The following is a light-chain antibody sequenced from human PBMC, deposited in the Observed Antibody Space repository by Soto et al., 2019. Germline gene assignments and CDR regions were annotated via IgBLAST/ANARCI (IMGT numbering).Light chain of an antibody. CDR1: SSDVGGHNY. Sequence: QSVLTQPASVSGSPGQSITISCSGTSSDVGGHNYVSWYQQLPGKAPKLMIYEVTNRPSGVSNRFSGSRSGNTASLTISGLQAEDEADYYCSSYRSGGTAVFGGGTQLTVL. V-gene: IGLV2-14*01. CDR2: EVT. CDR3: SSYRSGGTAV. J-gene: IGLJ2*01.